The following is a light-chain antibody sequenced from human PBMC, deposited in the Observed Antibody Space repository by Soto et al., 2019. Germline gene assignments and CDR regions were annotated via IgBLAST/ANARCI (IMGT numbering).Light chain of an antibody. Sequence: EFVFTQSPGTLSLSPGERATLSCRASQTVRNNYLAWYQRKPGQAPRLLIYDASSRATGIPDRFSGGGSGTDFTLTISRLEPEDFAVYYCQQFSSYPLTFGGGTKVDIK. CDR2: DAS. V-gene: IGKV3-20*01. CDR3: QQFSSYPLT. CDR1: QTVRNNY. J-gene: IGKJ4*01.